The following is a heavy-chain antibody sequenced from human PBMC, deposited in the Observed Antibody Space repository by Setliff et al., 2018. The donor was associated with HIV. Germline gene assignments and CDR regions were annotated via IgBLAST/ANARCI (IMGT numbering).Heavy chain of an antibody. V-gene: IGHV4-61*02. J-gene: IGHJ5*01. CDR1: SGSISSGSYY. D-gene: IGHD2-15*01. CDR2: IYTSGTT. Sequence: SETLSLTCTVSSGSISSGSYYWSWIRQPAGKGLEWIGRIYTSGTTNYNPSLKRRVTISLDMSKNQFSLKLSSVTAADTAVYYCARAECSGFPERFNWFDSWGQGTLVTVSS. CDR3: ARAECSGFPERFNWFDS.